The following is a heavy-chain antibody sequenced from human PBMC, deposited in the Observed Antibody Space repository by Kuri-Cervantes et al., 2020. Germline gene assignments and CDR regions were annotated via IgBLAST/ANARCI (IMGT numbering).Heavy chain of an antibody. CDR2: INHSGST. V-gene: IGHV4-34*01. Sequence: GSLRLSCAVYGGSFSGYYWSWIRQPPGKGLEWIGEINHSGSTNYNPSLKSRVTISVDTSKNQFSLKLSSVTAADTAVFYCARLNCGGDCYFLRRYFDLWGRGTLVTVSS. CDR1: GGSFSGYY. J-gene: IGHJ2*01. D-gene: IGHD2-21*02. CDR3: ARLNCGGDCYFLRRYFDL.